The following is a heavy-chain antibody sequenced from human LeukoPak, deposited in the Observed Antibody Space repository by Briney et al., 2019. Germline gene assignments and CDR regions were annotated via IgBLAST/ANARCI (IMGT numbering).Heavy chain of an antibody. CDR2: ISRGGITI. V-gene: IGHV3-48*03. CDR3: ESNTGYSYGYFDH. Sequence: GGSLRLSCAASGVNFSSYEMNWVRQAPGKGLEWVSYISRGGITIYYADSVKGRFPFSRDNAKNSLYLQMNSLRAEDTAVYYCESNTGYSYGYFDHWGQGTLVTVSS. J-gene: IGHJ4*02. CDR1: GVNFSSYE. D-gene: IGHD5-18*01.